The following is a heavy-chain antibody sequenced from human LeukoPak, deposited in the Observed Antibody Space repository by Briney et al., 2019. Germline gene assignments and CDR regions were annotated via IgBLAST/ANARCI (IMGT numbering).Heavy chain of an antibody. CDR3: LKGQRGYSAY. CDR2: ITSNGGTT. J-gene: IGHJ4*02. CDR1: GFTFSNYA. D-gene: IGHD5-12*01. V-gene: IGHV3-64D*06. Sequence: GGSLRLSCSASGFTFSNYAMHWVRQAPGKGLEYVSAITSNGGTTYYADSVKGRFTISRDNSKNTLYLQMSSLRAEDTAVYYCLKGQRGYSAYWGQGTLVTVSS.